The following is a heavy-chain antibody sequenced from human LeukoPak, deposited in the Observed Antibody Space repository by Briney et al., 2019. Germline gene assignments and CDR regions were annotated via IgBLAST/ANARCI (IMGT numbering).Heavy chain of an antibody. D-gene: IGHD5-12*01. J-gene: IGHJ4*02. CDR3: ARAGYGVFDY. CDR1: GGSFSGYY. CDR2: INHSGST. Sequence: SETLSLTCAVYGGSFSGYYWSWIRQPPGKGLEWIGEINHSGSTNYNPSLKGRVTISVDTSKNQFSLKLSSVTAADTAVYYCARAGYGVFDYWGQGTLVTVSS. V-gene: IGHV4-34*01.